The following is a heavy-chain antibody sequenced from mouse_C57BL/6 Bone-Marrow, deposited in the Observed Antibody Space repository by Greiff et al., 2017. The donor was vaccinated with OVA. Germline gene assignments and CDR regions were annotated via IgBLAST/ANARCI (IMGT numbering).Heavy chain of an antibody. CDR2: ISSGGDYI. J-gene: IGHJ4*01. D-gene: IGHD2-1*01. CDR1: GFTFTSYA. V-gene: IGHV5-9-1*02. CDR3: TRLLDAMDY. Sequence: EVMLVESGEGLVQPGGSLKLSCAASGFTFTSYAMSWVRQTPEKRLEWVAYISSGGDYIYYADTVKVRFTISRDNARNTLYLQMSSLKSEDTAMYYCTRLLDAMDYGGQGTAVTVSA.